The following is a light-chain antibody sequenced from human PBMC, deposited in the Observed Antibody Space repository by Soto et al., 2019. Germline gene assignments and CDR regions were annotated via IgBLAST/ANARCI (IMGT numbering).Light chain of an antibody. CDR2: WAS. CDR3: QQYYSTTYT. J-gene: IGKJ2*01. V-gene: IGKV4-1*01. CDR1: QSVLYSSNNKNY. Sequence: DIVMTQSPDSLAVSLGERATINYKSSQSVLYSSNNKNYLAWYQQKPGQPPKLLIYWASTRESGVPDRFSGSGSVTDFTLTISSMQAEDVAVYYCQQYYSTTYTFGKGTKLGIK.